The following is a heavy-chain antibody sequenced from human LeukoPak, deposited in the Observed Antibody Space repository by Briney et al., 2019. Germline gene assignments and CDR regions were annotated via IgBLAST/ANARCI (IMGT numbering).Heavy chain of an antibody. Sequence: SETLSLTCTVSGGSISSYYWSWIRQPPGKGLEWIGYIYYSGSTNYNPSLKSRVTISVDTSKNQFSLKLSSVTAADTAVYYCARTGVGAHDAFDIWGQGTMVTVSS. D-gene: IGHD2-15*01. CDR3: ARTGVGAHDAFDI. J-gene: IGHJ3*02. CDR2: IYYSGST. V-gene: IGHV4-59*01. CDR1: GGSISSYY.